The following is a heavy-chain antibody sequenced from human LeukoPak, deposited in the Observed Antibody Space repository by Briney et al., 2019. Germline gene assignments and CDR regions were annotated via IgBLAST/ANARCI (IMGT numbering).Heavy chain of an antibody. CDR1: GFTFSTYA. J-gene: IGHJ4*02. CDR3: AREEWYYFDY. Sequence: GGSLRLSCAASGFTFSTYAIHWVRQAPGKGLERVAVISYDGSNKYYADSVKGRFTISRENYKNTVHLQMKSERAEDTAVYYCAREEWYYFDYWGQGTLVTVSS. CDR2: ISYDGSNK. D-gene: IGHD3-3*01. V-gene: IGHV3-30-3*01.